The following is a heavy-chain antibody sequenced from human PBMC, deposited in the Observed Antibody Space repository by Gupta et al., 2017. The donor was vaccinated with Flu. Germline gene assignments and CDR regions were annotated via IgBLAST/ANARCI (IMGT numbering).Heavy chain of an antibody. D-gene: IGHD3-10*01. J-gene: IGHJ4*02. CDR1: GFTFSSYG. Sequence: QVQLVESGGGVVQPGRSLRLSCAASGFTFSSYGMHWVRQAPGKGLEWVAVIWYDGSNKYYADSVKGRFTISRDNSKNTLYLQMNSLRAEDTAVYYCARASGSYYPGFDYWGQGTLVTVSS. CDR2: IWYDGSNK. V-gene: IGHV3-33*01. CDR3: ARASGSYYPGFDY.